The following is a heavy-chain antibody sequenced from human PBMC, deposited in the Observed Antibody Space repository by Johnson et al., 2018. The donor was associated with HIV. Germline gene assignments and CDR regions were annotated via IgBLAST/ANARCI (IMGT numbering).Heavy chain of an antibody. D-gene: IGHD1-26*01. Sequence: QVQLVESGGGVVQPGGSLRLSCAASGFTFSSYGMHWVRQAPGKGLEWVAFISYDGSNKYYADSVKGRFTISRDNSKNTLYLQMNSLRAEDTAVYYCARSLGVVGAIGKGAFDIWGQGTMVTVSS. V-gene: IGHV3-30*19. J-gene: IGHJ3*02. CDR1: GFTFSSYG. CDR3: ARSLGVVGAIGKGAFDI. CDR2: ISYDGSNK.